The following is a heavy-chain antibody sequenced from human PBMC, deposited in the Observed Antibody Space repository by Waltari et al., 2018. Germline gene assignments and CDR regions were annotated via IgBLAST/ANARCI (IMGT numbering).Heavy chain of an antibody. CDR1: GGTFSSYT. CDR3: ARVGYCSGGSCYGWFDP. Sequence: QVQLVPSGAEVKKPESSVKVSCKASGGTFSSYTNSWVSQAAGQGLVWMGRIIPILGIANYAQKFQGRVTITADKSTSTAYMELSSLRSEDTAVYYCARVGYCSGGSCYGWFDPWGQGTLVTVSS. V-gene: IGHV1-69*02. J-gene: IGHJ5*02. CDR2: IIPILGIA. D-gene: IGHD2-15*01.